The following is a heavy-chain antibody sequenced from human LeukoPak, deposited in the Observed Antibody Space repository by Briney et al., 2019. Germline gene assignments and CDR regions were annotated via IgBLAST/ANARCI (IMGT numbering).Heavy chain of an antibody. D-gene: IGHD4-17*01. CDR1: GGSISSYY. CDR3: ARGGGYGEV. Sequence: SETLSLTCTVSGGSISSYYWSWIRQPAGKGLEWIGRMYTSGSGHTNYNPSLKSRVTMSVDTSKNQFSLKLTSVTAADTAVYYCARGGGYGEVWGQGTLVTVS. V-gene: IGHV4-4*07. CDR2: MYTSGSGHT. J-gene: IGHJ4*02.